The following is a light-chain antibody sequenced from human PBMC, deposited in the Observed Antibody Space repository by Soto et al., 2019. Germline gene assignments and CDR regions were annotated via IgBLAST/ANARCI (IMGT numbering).Light chain of an antibody. CDR3: QHAKSFPVT. J-gene: IGKJ5*01. CDR2: FAS. V-gene: IGKV3-15*01. Sequence: EIVMTQSPGTLSVSPGERATLSCRASQNIISNLAWYQQKPGQAPRLLIFFASTRVTGIPARFSGSGSGTDFTLTITSLQSEDFATYYCQHAKSFPVTFGQGTRLE. CDR1: QNIISN.